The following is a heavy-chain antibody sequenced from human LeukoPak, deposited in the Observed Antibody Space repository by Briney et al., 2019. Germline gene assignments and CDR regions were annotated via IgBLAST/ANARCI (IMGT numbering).Heavy chain of an antibody. V-gene: IGHV4-34*01. D-gene: IGHD6-13*01. CDR2: INHSGST. CDR1: GGSFSGYY. CDR3: ASALGVAAAGQYNWFDP. J-gene: IGHJ5*02. Sequence: SETLSLTCAVYGGSFSGYYWSWIRQPPGKGLEWIGEINHSGSTNYNPSLKSRVTISVDTSKNQFSLKLSSVTAADTAVYYCASALGVAAAGQYNWFDPWGQGTLVTVSS.